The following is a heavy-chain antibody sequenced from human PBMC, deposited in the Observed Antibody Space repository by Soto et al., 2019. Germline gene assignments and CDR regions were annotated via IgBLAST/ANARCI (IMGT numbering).Heavy chain of an antibody. CDR3: ARHFDVDPSLDQYEFDL. D-gene: IGHD3-9*01. V-gene: IGHV4-4*07. J-gene: IGHJ2*01. Sequence: QVQLQESGPGLVKPSETLSLTCTVSGVSITPYFWSWIRQPAGKAPEWVGHIYASGRTTYNPSLKSRVTMFVSQTQVSLRLTSVTAADTAVYYCARHFDVDPSLDQYEFDLWGRGALVTVSS. CDR2: IYASGRT. CDR1: GVSITPYF.